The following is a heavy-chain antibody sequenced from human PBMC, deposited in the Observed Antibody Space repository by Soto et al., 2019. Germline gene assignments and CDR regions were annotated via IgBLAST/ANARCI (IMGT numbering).Heavy chain of an antibody. V-gene: IGHV1-8*01. Sequence: AAVKVSCKASGYTFTSYDINWVRQATGQGLEWMGWMNPNSGNTGYAQKFQGRVTMTRNTSISTAYMELSSLRSEDTAVYYCARAPLPDYDFWSGYSYYYGMDVWGQGTTVTVS. CDR1: GYTFTSYD. CDR3: ARAPLPDYDFWSGYSYYYGMDV. D-gene: IGHD3-3*01. CDR2: MNPNSGNT. J-gene: IGHJ6*02.